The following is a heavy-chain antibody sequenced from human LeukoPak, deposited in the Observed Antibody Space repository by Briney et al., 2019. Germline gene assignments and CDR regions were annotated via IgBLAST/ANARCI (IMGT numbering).Heavy chain of an antibody. Sequence: GGSLRLSCAAPRFSFYAYAMSWVRQAPGKGLEWVSGISATGESTYYADSVKGRFTISRDNSKNTLFLQMNSLRAEDTALYYCAKIATRLIDSVGSERDWFDPWGQGTLVTVSS. CDR1: RFSFYAYA. J-gene: IGHJ5*02. V-gene: IGHV3-23*01. CDR2: ISATGEST. CDR3: AKIATRLIDSVGSERDWFDP. D-gene: IGHD3-10*01.